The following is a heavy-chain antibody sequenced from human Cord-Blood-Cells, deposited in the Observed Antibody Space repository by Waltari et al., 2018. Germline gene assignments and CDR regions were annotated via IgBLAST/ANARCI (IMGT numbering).Heavy chain of an antibody. D-gene: IGHD3-10*01. J-gene: IGHJ4*02. CDR2: IVPIFGTA. Sequence: QVQLVQSGAEVKKPGSSVKVSCKASGGTFSSYAIRWVRQAPGQGLEWMGWIVPIFGTANYAQSFQGRVTMPADESTSTSYMELSSRRSEDTAVYYCAREGRSGSYYDYWGQGTLVTVSS. CDR1: GGTFSSYA. CDR3: AREGRSGSYYDY. V-gene: IGHV1-69*01.